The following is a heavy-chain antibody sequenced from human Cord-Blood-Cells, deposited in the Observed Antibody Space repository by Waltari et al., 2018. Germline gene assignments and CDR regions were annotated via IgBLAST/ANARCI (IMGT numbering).Heavy chain of an antibody. CDR1: GGSFSGYY. D-gene: IGHD6-13*01. J-gene: IGHJ6*02. V-gene: IGHV4-34*01. CDR3: ARGIAAAGTLYYYYGMDV. CDR2: INHSGST. Sequence: QVQLQQWGAGLLKPSETLSLTCAVYGGSFSGYYWSWSRQPPGKGREWIGEINHSGSTNYHPSLKSRVTISVDTSKNQFSLKLSSVTAADTAVYYCARGIAAAGTLYYYYGMDVWGQGTTVTVSS.